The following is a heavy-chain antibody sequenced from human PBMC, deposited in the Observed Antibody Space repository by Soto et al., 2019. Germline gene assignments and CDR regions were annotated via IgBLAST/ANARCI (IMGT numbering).Heavy chain of an antibody. J-gene: IGHJ4*02. CDR1: GYTFTSYG. D-gene: IGHD2-15*01. Sequence: QVQLVQSGAEVKKPGASVKVSCKASGYTFTSYGISWVRQAPGQGLEWMGWISAYNGNTNYAQKPQGRVPMTPDTSTSTAYMELRSLRSDDTAVYYCARASCSGGSCYSYYFDYWGQGTLVTVSS. V-gene: IGHV1-18*01. CDR3: ARASCSGGSCYSYYFDY. CDR2: ISAYNGNT.